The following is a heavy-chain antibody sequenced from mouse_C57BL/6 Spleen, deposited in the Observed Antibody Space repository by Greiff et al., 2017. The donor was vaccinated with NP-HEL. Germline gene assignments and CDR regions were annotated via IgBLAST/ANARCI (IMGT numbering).Heavy chain of an antibody. Sequence: QVQLKQPGAELVRPGSSVKLSCKASGYTFTSYWMHWVKQRPIQGLEWIGNIDPSDSETHYNQKFKDKATLTVDKSSSTAYMQLSSLTSEDSAVYYCARTDGSYYFDYWGQGTTLTVSS. D-gene: IGHD1-1*02. CDR3: ARTDGSYYFDY. CDR2: IDPSDSET. J-gene: IGHJ2*01. CDR1: GYTFTSYW. V-gene: IGHV1-52*01.